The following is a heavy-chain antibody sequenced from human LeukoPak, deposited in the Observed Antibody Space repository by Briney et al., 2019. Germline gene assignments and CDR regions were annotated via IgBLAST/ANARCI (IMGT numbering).Heavy chain of an antibody. CDR2: ISYDGSNK. Sequence: GGSLRLSCAASGFTFSSYAMHWVRQAPGKELEWVAVISYDGSNKYYADSVKGRFTISRDNSKNTLYLQMNSLRAEDTAVYYCARGPEYQLLYWGQGTLVTVSS. CDR3: ARGPEYQLLY. CDR1: GFTFSSYA. J-gene: IGHJ4*02. D-gene: IGHD2-2*02. V-gene: IGHV3-30*01.